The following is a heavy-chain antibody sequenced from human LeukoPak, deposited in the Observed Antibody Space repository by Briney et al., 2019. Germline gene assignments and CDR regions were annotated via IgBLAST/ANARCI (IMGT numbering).Heavy chain of an antibody. V-gene: IGHV3-74*01. D-gene: IGHD2-15*01. Sequence: PGGSLRLSCAASGFTFSSHWMHWVRHTPGKGLAWVSRINTDESKINHADSVKGRFTISRDNAKNMLYLQMNSLRAEDTAVYYCARGGLFKYFFDYWGQGTPVTVSS. CDR1: GFTFSSHW. CDR2: INTDESKI. J-gene: IGHJ4*02. CDR3: ARGGLFKYFFDY.